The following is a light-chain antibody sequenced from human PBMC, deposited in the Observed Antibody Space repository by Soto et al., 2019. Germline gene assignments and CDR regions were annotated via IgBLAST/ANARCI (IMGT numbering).Light chain of an antibody. J-gene: IGKJ4*01. CDR3: QQRSTLPLLT. CDR1: QTVSRY. V-gene: IGKV3-11*01. CDR2: DAS. Sequence: VLIQSPATLSLSPGERATLSCRASQTVSRYLAWFQQKPGQPPRLLIYDASNRATGIPARFSGSGSGTDYTLPISSLEPEDFAVYYCQQRSTLPLLTFGGGTKVEI.